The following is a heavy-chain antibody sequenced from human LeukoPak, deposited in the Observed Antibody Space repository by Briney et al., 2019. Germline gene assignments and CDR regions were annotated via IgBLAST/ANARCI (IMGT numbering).Heavy chain of an antibody. D-gene: IGHD3-3*01. J-gene: IGHJ4*02. CDR2: ISYDGSNK. V-gene: IGHV3-30-3*01. CDR1: GFTFSSYA. Sequence: GGSLRLSCAASGFTFSSYAMHWVRQAPGKGLEWVAVISYDGSNKYYADSVKGRFTISRDNSKNTLYLQMNSLRAEDTAVYYCAREDSFGTEPIFGVVDWGQGTLVTVSS. CDR3: AREDSFGTEPIFGVVD.